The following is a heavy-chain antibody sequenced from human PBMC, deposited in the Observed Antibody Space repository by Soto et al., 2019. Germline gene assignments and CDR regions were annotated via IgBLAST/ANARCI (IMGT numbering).Heavy chain of an antibody. CDR2: ISFDGSSQ. V-gene: IGHV3-30*04. Sequence: QVQLVESGGGVVQPERSQRLSCAASEFTFGTYVMHWVRQAPGKGLEWVALISFDGSSQYYADSVKGRFTISRDNSRNTMYLQINSLRPEATAVYYCAREMIPMIMGGMSALDVWGHGTTVTVPS. D-gene: IGHD3-22*01. CDR1: EFTFGTYV. J-gene: IGHJ6*02. CDR3: AREMIPMIMGGMSALDV.